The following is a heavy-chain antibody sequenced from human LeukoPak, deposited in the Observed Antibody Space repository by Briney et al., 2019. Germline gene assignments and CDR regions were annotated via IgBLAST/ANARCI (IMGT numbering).Heavy chain of an antibody. CDR2: ISSSSSEI. CDR1: GFTFSSYS. V-gene: IGHV3-21*01. J-gene: IGHJ3*02. D-gene: IGHD6-19*01. Sequence: GGSLRLSCAASGFTFSSYSMNWVRQAPGKGLEWVSSISSSSSEIYYADSVKGRFTISRDNAKTSLYLQMNSLRAEDTAVYYCAREQGGGRYLPPDAFDIWGQGTMVTVSS. CDR3: AREQGGGRYLPPDAFDI.